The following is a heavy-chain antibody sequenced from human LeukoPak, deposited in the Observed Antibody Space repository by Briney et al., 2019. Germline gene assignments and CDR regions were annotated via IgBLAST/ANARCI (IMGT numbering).Heavy chain of an antibody. V-gene: IGHV4-34*01. CDR2: INHSGST. Sequence: SETLSLTCTVSGGSISSGGYYWSWIRQPPGKGLEWIGEINHSGSTNYNPSLKSRVTISVDTSKNQFSLKLSSVTAADTAVYYCARGGYDSSGYPIKGVDYWGQGTLVTVSS. CDR1: GGSISSGGYY. J-gene: IGHJ4*02. CDR3: ARGGYDSSGYPIKGVDY. D-gene: IGHD3-22*01.